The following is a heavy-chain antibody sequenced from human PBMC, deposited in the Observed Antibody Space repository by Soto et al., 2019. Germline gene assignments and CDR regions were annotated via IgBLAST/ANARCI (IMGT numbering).Heavy chain of an antibody. J-gene: IGHJ3*02. V-gene: IGHV4-39*01. D-gene: IGHD3-3*01. CDR2: IYYSGST. Sequence: SETLSLTCTVSGGSISSSSYYWGWIRQPPGKGLEWIGSIYYSGSTYYNPSLKSRVTISVDTSKNQFSLKLSSVTAADTAVYYCARQMAAYYDFWSGYYTGAFDIWGQGTMVT. CDR1: GGSISSSSYY. CDR3: ARQMAAYYDFWSGYYTGAFDI.